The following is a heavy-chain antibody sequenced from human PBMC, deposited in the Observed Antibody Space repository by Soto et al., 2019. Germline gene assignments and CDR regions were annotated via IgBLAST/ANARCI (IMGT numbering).Heavy chain of an antibody. CDR1: GFTFDDYA. CDR2: ISWNGASI. Sequence: DVYLVESGGGLVQPGRSLRLSCAASGFTFDDYAIHWVRQAPGRGLEWVAGISWNGASIGYADSVKGRFTISRDNAKNSLHLQMNSLRSEDTALYYCANLPLYGSGFDCWGQGTLVTVSS. D-gene: IGHD3-10*01. J-gene: IGHJ4*02. V-gene: IGHV3-9*01. CDR3: ANLPLYGSGFDC.